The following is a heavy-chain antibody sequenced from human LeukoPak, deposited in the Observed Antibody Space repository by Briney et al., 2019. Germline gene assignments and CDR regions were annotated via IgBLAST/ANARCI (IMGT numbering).Heavy chain of an antibody. CDR1: GGSISNYY. D-gene: IGHD6-6*01. CDR3: ARYCTSSYYYGLDV. Sequence: PSETLSLTCTVSGGSISNYYWIWIRQPPGKGLEWIGHIHHSESTNYNPSLKSRITISVDTSKNQFSLILSSVTAADTAIYYCARYCTSSYYYGLDVWGQGTTVTVSS. J-gene: IGHJ6*02. CDR2: IHHSEST. V-gene: IGHV4-59*01.